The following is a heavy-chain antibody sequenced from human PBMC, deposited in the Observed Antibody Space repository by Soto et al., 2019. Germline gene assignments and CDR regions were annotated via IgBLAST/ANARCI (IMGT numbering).Heavy chain of an antibody. CDR1: GFTFSSYA. D-gene: IGHD3-22*01. J-gene: IGHJ4*02. CDR3: AKDHDSSGYIGSHFDY. V-gene: IGHV3-23*01. CDR2: ISGSGGST. Sequence: GGSLRLSCAASGFTFSSYAMSWVRQAPGKGLEWVSAISGSGGSTYYADSVKGRFTISRDNSKNTLYLQRNSLRAEDTAVYYCAKDHDSSGYIGSHFDYWGQGTLVTVSS.